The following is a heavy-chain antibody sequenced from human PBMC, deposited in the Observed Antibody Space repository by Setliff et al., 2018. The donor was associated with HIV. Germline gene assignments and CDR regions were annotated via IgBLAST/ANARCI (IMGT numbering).Heavy chain of an antibody. CDR1: GGSISNYY. D-gene: IGHD4-17*01. CDR3: ARAPLSRLRSYYYYYGMDV. Sequence: SETLSLTCTVSGGSISNYYWSWIRQPPGKGLEWIGYIYYSGSIYYNPSLKSRVTISIDTSKSQFSLKLSSVTAADTAVYYCARAPLSRLRSYYYYYGMDVWGQGTTVTVSS. V-gene: IGHV4-30-4*08. CDR2: IYYSGSI. J-gene: IGHJ6*02.